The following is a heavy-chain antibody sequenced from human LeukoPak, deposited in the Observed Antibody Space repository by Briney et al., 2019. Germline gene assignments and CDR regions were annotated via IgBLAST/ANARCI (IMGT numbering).Heavy chain of an antibody. D-gene: IGHD1-1*01. CDR1: GYTFTSYG. Sequence: ASVKVSCKASGYTFTSYGISWVRQAPGQGLEWMGWISAYNGNTNYAQKLQGRVTMTTDTSTSTACMELRSLRSDDTAVYYCARDRYNWNDVSHYWGQGTLVTVSS. V-gene: IGHV1-18*01. CDR3: ARDRYNWNDVSHY. J-gene: IGHJ4*02. CDR2: ISAYNGNT.